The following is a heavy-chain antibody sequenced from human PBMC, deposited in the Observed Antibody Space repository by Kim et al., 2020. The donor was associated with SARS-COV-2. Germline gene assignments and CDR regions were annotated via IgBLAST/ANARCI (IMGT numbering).Heavy chain of an antibody. Sequence: PYYTPSLKSRVNISIDTSQNQFSLRLMSVTAADTAVYYCAVVTAFDAFDIWGQGTTVTVSS. D-gene: IGHD2-21*02. V-gene: IGHV4-31*02. CDR3: AVVTAFDAFDI. CDR2: P. J-gene: IGHJ3*02.